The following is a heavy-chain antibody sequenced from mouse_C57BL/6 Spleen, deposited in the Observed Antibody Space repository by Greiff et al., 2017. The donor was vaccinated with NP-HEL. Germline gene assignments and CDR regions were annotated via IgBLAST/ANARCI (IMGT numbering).Heavy chain of an antibody. D-gene: IGHD2-2*01. CDR2: INPNNGGT. CDR3: ARGGYDGRMDY. Sequence: EVQLQQSGPELVKPGASVKISCKASGYTFTDYYMNWVKQSHGKSLEWIGDINPNNGGTSYNQKFKGKATLTVDKSSSTAYMELRSLTSEDSAVYYCARGGYDGRMDYWGQGTSVTVSS. J-gene: IGHJ4*01. V-gene: IGHV1-26*01. CDR1: GYTFTDYY.